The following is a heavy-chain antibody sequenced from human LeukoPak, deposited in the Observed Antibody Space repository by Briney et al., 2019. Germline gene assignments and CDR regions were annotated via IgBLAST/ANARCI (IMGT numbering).Heavy chain of an antibody. J-gene: IGHJ4*02. CDR2: INPNSGGT. CDR3: ARGNGDYWFDY. Sequence: ASVKVSCKASGYTFTGYYMHWVRQAPGQGLEWMGWINPNSGGTNYAQNFQGRVTMTRDTSINTAYMELTRLRSDDTAVYYCARGNGDYWFDYWGQGTLVTVSS. D-gene: IGHD4-17*01. CDR1: GYTFTGYY. V-gene: IGHV1-2*02.